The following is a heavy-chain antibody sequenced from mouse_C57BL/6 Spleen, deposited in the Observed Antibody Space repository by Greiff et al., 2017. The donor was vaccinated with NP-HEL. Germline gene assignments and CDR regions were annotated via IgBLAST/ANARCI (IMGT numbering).Heavy chain of an antibody. D-gene: IGHD1-1*01. Sequence: VQLVESGPELVKPGASVKISCKASGYAFSSSWMNWVKQRPGKGLEWIGRIYPGDGDTNYNGKFKGKATLTADKSSSTAYMQLSSLTSEDSAVYFCASSGSNVDYWGQGTTLTVSS. CDR2: IYPGDGDT. V-gene: IGHV1-82*01. CDR1: GYAFSSSW. J-gene: IGHJ2*01. CDR3: ASSGSNVDY.